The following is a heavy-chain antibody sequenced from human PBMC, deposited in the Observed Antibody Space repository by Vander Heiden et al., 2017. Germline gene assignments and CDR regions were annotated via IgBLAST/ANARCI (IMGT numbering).Heavy chain of an antibody. D-gene: IGHD2-15*01. Sequence: QVQLVESGGGVVQPGRSLRLSCAASGFTFSSYGMHWVRQAPGKGLEWVAVISYDGSNKYYADSVKGRFTISRDNSKNTLYLQMNSLRAEDTAVYYCASEGVVAATLDYWGQGTLVTVSS. CDR3: ASEGVVAATLDY. J-gene: IGHJ4*02. CDR2: ISYDGSNK. CDR1: GFTFSSYG. V-gene: IGHV3-30*03.